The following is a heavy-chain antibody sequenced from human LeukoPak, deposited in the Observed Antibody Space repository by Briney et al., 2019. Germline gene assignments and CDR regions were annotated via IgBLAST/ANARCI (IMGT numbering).Heavy chain of an antibody. CDR3: VRDLAGADGY. CDR1: GFTVSSAY. D-gene: IGHD6-13*01. V-gene: IGHV3-53*01. CDR2: IYSDGST. Sequence: GGSLRLSCAASGFTVSSAYVTWVRQPPGKGLEWVSVIYSDGSTYYTDSVKGRFTISRDNAKDTLFLQMNGLRVEDTAVYYCVRDLAGADGYWGQGTLVSVSS. J-gene: IGHJ4*02.